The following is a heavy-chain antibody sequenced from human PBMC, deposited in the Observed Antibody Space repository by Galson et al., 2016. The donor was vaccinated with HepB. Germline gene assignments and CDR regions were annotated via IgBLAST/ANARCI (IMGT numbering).Heavy chain of an antibody. V-gene: IGHV3-23*01. Sequence: SLRLSCAASGFTFSTYAMSWVRQAPGKGLEWVSAISGSGGSTNYADSVKGRFTISRDKLKNTLYLQMNSLRAEDTALYYCAIDLRVPADYGSGSYWGQGTLVTVSS. CDR1: GFTFSTYA. CDR3: AIDLRVPADYGSGSY. D-gene: IGHD3-10*01. J-gene: IGHJ4*02. CDR2: ISGSGGST.